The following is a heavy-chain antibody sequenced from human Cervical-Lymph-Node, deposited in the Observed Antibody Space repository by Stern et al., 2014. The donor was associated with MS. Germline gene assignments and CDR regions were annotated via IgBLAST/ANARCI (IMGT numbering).Heavy chain of an antibody. D-gene: IGHD5-12*01. CDR2: IYYSGST. J-gene: IGHJ4*02. Sequence: MQLVESGPGLVKPSQTLSLTCTVSGGSISSGDYYWSWIRQPPGKGLEWIGYIYYSGSTYYNPSLKSRVTISVDTSKTQFSLKLSSVTAADTAVYYCARQGYSGYEAHIDYWGQGTLVTVSS. V-gene: IGHV4-30-4*01. CDR1: GGSISSGDYY. CDR3: ARQGYSGYEAHIDY.